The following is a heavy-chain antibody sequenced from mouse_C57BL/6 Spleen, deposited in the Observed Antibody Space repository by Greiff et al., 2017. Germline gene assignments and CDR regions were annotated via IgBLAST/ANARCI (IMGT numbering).Heavy chain of an antibody. Sequence: VQLQQSGAELVRPGASVKLSCTASGFNIKDYYMHWVKQRPEQGLEWIGRIDPEDGDTEYAPKFQGKATMTADTSSNTAYLQLSSLTSEDTAVYYCTSITTEVARPFAYWGQGTLVTVSA. V-gene: IGHV14-1*01. D-gene: IGHD1-1*01. CDR1: GFNIKDYY. J-gene: IGHJ3*01. CDR2: IDPEDGDT. CDR3: TSITTEVARPFAY.